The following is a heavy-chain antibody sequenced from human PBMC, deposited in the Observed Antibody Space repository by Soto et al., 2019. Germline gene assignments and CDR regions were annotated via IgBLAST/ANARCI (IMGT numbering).Heavy chain of an antibody. CDR2: IDYNGGP. V-gene: IGHV4-39*01. J-gene: IGHJ5*02. Sequence: SETLSLTCTVSGGSISSRNYYWDWIRQSPGKGLEWIGEIDYNGGPFNNPSLHSRITMSVDTSRNQFSLKLSSVTAADTAVYYCARRVQYCSSTGCPLDTWGQGTRVTVSS. CDR1: GGSISSRNYY. CDR3: ARRVQYCSSTGCPLDT. D-gene: IGHD2-2*01.